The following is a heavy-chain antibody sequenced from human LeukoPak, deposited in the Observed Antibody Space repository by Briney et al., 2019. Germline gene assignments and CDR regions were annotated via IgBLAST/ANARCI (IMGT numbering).Heavy chain of an antibody. CDR3: ARRRAEGGSNGLYNWFDP. V-gene: IGHV4-59*08. CDR2: IYFTGST. Sequence: SETLSLTCTVSGDSINDNYWGWIRQPPGKGLEWIGYIYFTGSTRYNPSLESRVTISVDTSKNQFSLKLSSVTAADTAVYYCARRRAEGGSNGLYNWFDPWGQGTLVTVSS. D-gene: IGHD6-13*01. CDR1: GDSINDNY. J-gene: IGHJ5*02.